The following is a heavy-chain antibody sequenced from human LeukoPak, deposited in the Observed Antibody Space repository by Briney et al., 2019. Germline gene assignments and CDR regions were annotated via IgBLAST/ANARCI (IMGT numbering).Heavy chain of an antibody. D-gene: IGHD1-1*01. CDR2: ICYSGST. J-gene: IGHJ5*02. Sequence: SETLSLTCDVYGGSFSGGSFSGYYWSWIRQPPGKGLEWIGSICYSGSTYYNASLKSRVTISVDTSRTHFSLKLSSVTAADTAVYYCAREIQPWGQGTLVTVSS. CDR3: AREIQP. V-gene: IGHV4-39*02. CDR1: GGSFSGGSFSGYY.